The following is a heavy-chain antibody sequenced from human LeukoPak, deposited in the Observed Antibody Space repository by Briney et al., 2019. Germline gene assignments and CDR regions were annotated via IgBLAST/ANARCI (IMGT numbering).Heavy chain of an antibody. J-gene: IGHJ4*02. V-gene: IGHV3-23*01. CDR1: GFTFSSYA. D-gene: IGHD3-22*01. CDR3: AKDPAMIVVVNHFDY. Sequence: GGSLRLSCAASGFTFSSYAMSWVRQAPGKGLEWVSAISGSGGSTYYADSVKGRFTISRDNSKNTLYLQVNSLRAEDTAVYYCAKDPAMIVVVNHFDYWGQGTLVTVSS. CDR2: ISGSGGST.